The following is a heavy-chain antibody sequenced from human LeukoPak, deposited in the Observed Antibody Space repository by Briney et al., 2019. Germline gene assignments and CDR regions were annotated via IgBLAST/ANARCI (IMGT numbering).Heavy chain of an antibody. CDR1: GNFISTGSYY. CDR3: ANSVGVVLLYS. Sequence: SETLSLTCSVSGNFISTGSYYWSWIRQPAGKGLEWIGHIYTNGRTDYNPSLKSRVTISVDKSKNQFALRLSSVTAADTAVYYCANSVGVVLLYSWGQGTLVTVSS. CDR2: IYTNGRT. D-gene: IGHD2-21*01. J-gene: IGHJ4*02. V-gene: IGHV4-61*09.